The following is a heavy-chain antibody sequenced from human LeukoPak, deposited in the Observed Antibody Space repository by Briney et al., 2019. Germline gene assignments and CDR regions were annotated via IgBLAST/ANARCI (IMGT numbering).Heavy chain of an antibody. CDR1: GYTFTSYI. CDR2: ISGYNSDT. V-gene: IGHV1-18*01. D-gene: IGHD3-10*01. CDR3: ARVEVLFGELISAYYYGMDV. Sequence: ASVTVSCKASGYTFTSYIISWVRQAPGQGLEWMGWISGYNSDTNYAQNFQGRVNMTTDTSTGTAYMELRSLKSDDTAVYYCARVEVLFGELISAYYYGMDVWGPGTTVTVSS. J-gene: IGHJ6*02.